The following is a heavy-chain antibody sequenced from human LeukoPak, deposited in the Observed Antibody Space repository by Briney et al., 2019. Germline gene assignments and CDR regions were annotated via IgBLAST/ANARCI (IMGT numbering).Heavy chain of an antibody. J-gene: IGHJ4*02. Sequence: GGSLRLSCAASGFTFSSYSMNWVRQAPGKGLEWVSSISSSSSYIYYADSVTGRFTISRDNAKNSLYLQMNSLRAEDTAVYYCAAEMATIYAYFDYWGQGTLVTVSS. CDR3: AAEMATIYAYFDY. D-gene: IGHD5-24*01. V-gene: IGHV3-21*01. CDR2: ISSSSSYI. CDR1: GFTFSSYS.